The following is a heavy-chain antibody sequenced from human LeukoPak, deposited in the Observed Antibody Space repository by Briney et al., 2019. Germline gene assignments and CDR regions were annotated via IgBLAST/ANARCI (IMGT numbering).Heavy chain of an antibody. V-gene: IGHV3-74*01. D-gene: IGHD1-26*01. CDR2: INSDGSST. CDR1: GFTFSIYW. J-gene: IGHJ4*02. Sequence: GGSLRLSCAASGFTFSIYWMHWVRQAPGKGLVWVSHINSDGSSTNYADSVKGRFTSSRDNAKNTLYLQMNSLRAEDTAVYYCARSVGFAPPNFDYWGQGTLVTVSS. CDR3: ARSVGFAPPNFDY.